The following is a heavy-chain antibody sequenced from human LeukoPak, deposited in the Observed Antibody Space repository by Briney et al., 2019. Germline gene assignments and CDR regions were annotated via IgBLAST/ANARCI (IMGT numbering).Heavy chain of an antibody. V-gene: IGHV3-23*01. CDR3: ARERDSSGWYREFDY. Sequence: GGSLRLSCAASGFTFSSYAMSWVRQAPGKGLEWVSAISGSGDNTYYADSVKGRFTISRDNAKNTMYLQMNSLRAEDTAVYYCARERDSSGWYREFDYWGQGNLVTVSS. CDR2: ISGSGDNT. J-gene: IGHJ4*02. D-gene: IGHD6-19*01. CDR1: GFTFSSYA.